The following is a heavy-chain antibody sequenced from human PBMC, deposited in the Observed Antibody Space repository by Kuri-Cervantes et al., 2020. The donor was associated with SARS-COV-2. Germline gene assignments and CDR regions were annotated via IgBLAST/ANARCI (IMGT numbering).Heavy chain of an antibody. CDR2: INHSGST. CDR3: AREGITIFGVAPHAFDI. D-gene: IGHD3-3*01. J-gene: IGHJ3*02. CDR1: GGSFSGYY. V-gene: IGHV4-34*01. Sequence: SETLSLTCAVYGGSFSGYYWSWIRQPLGKGLEWIGEINHSGSTNYNPSLKSRVTISVDTSKNQFSLKLSSVTAADTAVYYCAREGITIFGVAPHAFDIWGQGTMVTVSS.